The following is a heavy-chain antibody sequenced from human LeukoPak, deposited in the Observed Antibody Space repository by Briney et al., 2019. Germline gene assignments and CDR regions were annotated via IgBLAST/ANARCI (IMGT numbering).Heavy chain of an antibody. Sequence: PGASLTLSCAASGFTFSYYGLHWVRQAPGKGLEWVSAISGSGGSTYYADSVKGRFTIFRDNSKNTLYLQMNSLRAEDTAVYYCAKESCSSTSCYSPLDYWGQGTLVTVSS. CDR2: ISGSGGST. CDR3: AKESCSSTSCYSPLDY. CDR1: GFTFSYYG. J-gene: IGHJ4*02. V-gene: IGHV3-23*01. D-gene: IGHD2-2*02.